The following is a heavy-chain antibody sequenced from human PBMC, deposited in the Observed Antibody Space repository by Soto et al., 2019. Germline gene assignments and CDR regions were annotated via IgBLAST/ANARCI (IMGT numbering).Heavy chain of an antibody. V-gene: IGHV3-23*01. D-gene: IGHD3-22*01. CDR1: GFTFNSHA. CDR2: ISGDGGTT. J-gene: IGHJ4*02. CDR3: AKGLHLGGYYYDY. Sequence: EVQLLESGGGLVQPGGSLTLSCAGSGFTFNSHAMSWVRQAPGKGLKWVSVISGDGGTTYYADSVKGRFTTSRDNSKNTVFLPINSLTAEDTAVDYCAKGLHLGGYYYDYWGQGTLVAVSS.